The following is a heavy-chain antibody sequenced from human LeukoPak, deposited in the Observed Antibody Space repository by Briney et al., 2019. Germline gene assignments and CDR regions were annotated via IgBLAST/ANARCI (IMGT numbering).Heavy chain of an antibody. CDR2: IKSDGSEE. V-gene: IGHV3-7*04. D-gene: IGHD3-10*01. Sequence: GGSLRLSCATSGFIFSSYWMCWVRQAPGKGLEWVANIKSDGSEEYYGDSVKGRFTISRDNAKNSLYLQMNSLRVEDTAVYYCARGDLWLGHWGQGSLVTVS. CDR1: GFIFSSYW. CDR3: ARGDLWLGH. J-gene: IGHJ4*02.